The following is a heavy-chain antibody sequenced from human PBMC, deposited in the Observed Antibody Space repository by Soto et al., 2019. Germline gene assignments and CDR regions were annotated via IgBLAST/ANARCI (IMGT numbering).Heavy chain of an antibody. V-gene: IGHV1-18*04. CDR2: ISAYNGNT. CDR1: GYTFTSYG. CDR3: AREDGYCSSTSCPTAWFDP. Sequence: ASVKVSCKASGYTFTSYGISWVRQAPGQGLEWMGWISAYNGNTNYAQKLQGRVTMTTDTSTSTAYMELRSLRSDDTAVYYCAREDGYCSSTSCPTAWFDPWGQGTLVTVS. D-gene: IGHD2-2*01. J-gene: IGHJ5*02.